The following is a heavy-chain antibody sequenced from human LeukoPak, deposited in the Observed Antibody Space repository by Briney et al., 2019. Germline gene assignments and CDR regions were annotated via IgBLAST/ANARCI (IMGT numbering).Heavy chain of an antibody. CDR2: TSNDGGST. CDR3: AKGSSGYFADL. D-gene: IGHD3-22*01. CDR1: GFIFNNFC. V-gene: IGHV3-23*01. J-gene: IGHJ5*02. Sequence: GGSLRLSCTASGFIFNNFCLQWVRQVPGKGLVWVSPTSNDGGSTTYADFVKGRFTISRDNTKNTLFLQMNSLRAEDTALYYCAKGSSGYFADLWGQGTLVTVSS.